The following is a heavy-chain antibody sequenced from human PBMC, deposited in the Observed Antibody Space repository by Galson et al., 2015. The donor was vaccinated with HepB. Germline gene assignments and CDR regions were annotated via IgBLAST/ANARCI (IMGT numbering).Heavy chain of an antibody. CDR1: GFTFNTYA. D-gene: IGHD4-17*01. Sequence: SLRLSCAASGFTFNTYAMNWVRQAPGKGLEWVSAISASGISTYYADSVRGRFTISRDNSKNTLYLQMDIVEAADTAIYYCAKDGPYYDYGDFYVDSWGQGALVSVTT. CDR3: AKDGPYYDYGDFYVDS. J-gene: IGHJ4*02. CDR2: ISASGIST. V-gene: IGHV3-23*01.